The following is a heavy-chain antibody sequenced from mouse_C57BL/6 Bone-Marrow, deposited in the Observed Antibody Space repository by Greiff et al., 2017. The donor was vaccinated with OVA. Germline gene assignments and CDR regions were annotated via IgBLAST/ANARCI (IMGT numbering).Heavy chain of an antibody. Sequence: VQLQQPGAELVKPGASVKLSCKASGYTFTSYWMQWVKQRPGQGLEWIGEIDPSDSYTTYNQKFKGKATLTVDTSSSTAYMQLSSLTSEDSAVYYCARGGWLLLDYWGQGTTLTVSS. D-gene: IGHD2-3*01. CDR2: IDPSDSYT. J-gene: IGHJ2*01. CDR1: GYTFTSYW. CDR3: ARGGWLLLDY. V-gene: IGHV1-50*01.